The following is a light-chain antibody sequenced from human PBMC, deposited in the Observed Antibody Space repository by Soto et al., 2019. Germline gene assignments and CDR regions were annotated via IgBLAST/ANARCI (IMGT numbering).Light chain of an antibody. CDR1: QSVSTN. CDR2: AAS. Sequence: DTVMTQSPATLSASPGERATLSCRASQSVSTNLAWYQQHPGQAPRLLIFAASTRATGVPARFSGSGSGTQFTLTISSLQSEDFAVYFCQQYNNWPPDTFGQGTKLEIK. CDR3: QQYNNWPPDT. V-gene: IGKV3-15*01. J-gene: IGKJ2*01.